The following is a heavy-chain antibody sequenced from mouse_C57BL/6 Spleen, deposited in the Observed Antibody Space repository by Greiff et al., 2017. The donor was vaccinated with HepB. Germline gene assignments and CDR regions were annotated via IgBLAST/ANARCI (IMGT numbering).Heavy chain of an antibody. CDR1: GYSFTSYY. J-gene: IGHJ4*01. V-gene: IGHV1-66*01. CDR3: ARRQLRLLGAMDY. Sequence: VQLQQSGPELVKPGASVKISCKASGYSFTSYYIHWVKQRPGQGLEWIGWIYPGSGNTKYNEKFKGKATLTADTSSSTAYMQLSSLTSEDSAVYYCARRQLRLLGAMDYWGQGTSVTVSS. CDR2: IYPGSGNT. D-gene: IGHD3-2*02.